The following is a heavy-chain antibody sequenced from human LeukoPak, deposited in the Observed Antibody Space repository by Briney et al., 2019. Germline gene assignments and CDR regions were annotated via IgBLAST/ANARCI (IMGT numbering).Heavy chain of an antibody. CDR1: GGSFSGYY. CDR3: ASSAPLYYYMDV. CDR2: INHSGST. Sequence: PSETLSLTCAVYGGSFSGYYWSWIRQPPGKGLEWIGEINHSGSTNYNPSLKSRVTISVDTSKNQFSLELSSVTAADTAVYYCASSAPLYYYMDVWGKGTTVTVSS. V-gene: IGHV4-34*01. J-gene: IGHJ6*03.